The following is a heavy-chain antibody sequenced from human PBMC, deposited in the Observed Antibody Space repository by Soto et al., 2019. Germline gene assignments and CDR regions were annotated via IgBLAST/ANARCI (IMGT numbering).Heavy chain of an antibody. V-gene: IGHV3-11*05. J-gene: IGHJ4*02. CDR1: GFSFSDNY. CDR3: AKGDPDMSPIHFVY. Sequence: PGGSLRLSCAASGFSFSDNYMSWIRQAPGKGLEWLSYVSGISNYINYAASVKGRFTIFRDNAKNSVYLQMNSLSAEDTAVYYCAKGDPDMSPIHFVYWGQGA. CDR2: VSGISNYI.